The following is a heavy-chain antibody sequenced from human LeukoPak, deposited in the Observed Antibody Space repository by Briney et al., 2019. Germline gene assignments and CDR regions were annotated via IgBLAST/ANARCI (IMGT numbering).Heavy chain of an antibody. Sequence: PGGSLRLSCAASGFTFSSFWMHWVRHAPGKGLVWVSRIKSDGSSTSYADSVKGRFTISRDNAKNTLYLQMNSLRAEDTAVYYCARDYYGSGSYWGQGTLVTVSS. CDR3: ARDYYGSGSY. CDR2: IKSDGSST. D-gene: IGHD3-10*01. CDR1: GFTFSSFW. J-gene: IGHJ4*02. V-gene: IGHV3-74*01.